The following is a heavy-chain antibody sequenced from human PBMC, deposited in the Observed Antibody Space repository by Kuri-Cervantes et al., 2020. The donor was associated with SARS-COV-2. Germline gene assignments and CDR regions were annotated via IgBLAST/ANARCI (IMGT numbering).Heavy chain of an antibody. J-gene: IGHJ3*02. CDR3: ARALPWDLRGNDAFEI. CDR2: INDSGST. CDR1: GGSFSGYY. D-gene: IGHD1-26*01. V-gene: IGHV4-34*01. Sequence: SQTPALTCSVDGGSFSGYYCSWIRQPPRKGLEWIGEINDSGSTNYNPSLRSRVTISVDTSKYQFSLKLRSVTAADTAVHYCARALPWDLRGNDAFEIWGQGTMVTVSS.